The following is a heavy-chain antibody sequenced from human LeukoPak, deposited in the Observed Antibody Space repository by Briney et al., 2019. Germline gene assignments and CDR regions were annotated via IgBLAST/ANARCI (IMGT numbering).Heavy chain of an antibody. Sequence: LSLTCGVSGGSISSYYWSWIRQPPGKGGEWIGSIYYSGSTYYNPSLKRRVTISVDKSKKQFSQTKNSVTAADTAVYYCARGRSYCTNGVCSWFDPWGQGTLVTVSS. J-gene: IGHJ5*02. V-gene: IGHV4-39*01. CDR2: IYYSGST. CDR1: GGSISSYY. CDR3: ARGRSYCTNGVCSWFDP. D-gene: IGHD2-8*01.